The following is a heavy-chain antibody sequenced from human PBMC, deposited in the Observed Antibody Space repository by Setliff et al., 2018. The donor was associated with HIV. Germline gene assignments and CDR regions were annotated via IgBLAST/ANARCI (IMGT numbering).Heavy chain of an antibody. CDR2: ISAYNGNT. J-gene: IGHJ3*02. CDR1: GYTFTSYG. V-gene: IGHV1-18*01. CDR3: AKIAQPDYYDSSGYYPRGAFDI. Sequence: ASVKVSCKASGYTFTSYGISWVRQAPGQGLEWMGWISAYNGNTNYAQKLQGRVTMTTDTPTSTAYMELRSLRSDDTAVYYCAKIAQPDYYDSSGYYPRGAFDIWGQGTMVTVSS. D-gene: IGHD3-22*01.